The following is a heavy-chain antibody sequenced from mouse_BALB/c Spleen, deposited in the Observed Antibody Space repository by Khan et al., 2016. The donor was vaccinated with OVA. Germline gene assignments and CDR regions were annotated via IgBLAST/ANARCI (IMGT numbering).Heavy chain of an antibody. Sequence: EVKLEESGGGLVQPGGSLKLSCATSGFTFSDYYMYWVRQTPEKRLVWVAYISNGGGSTYYPDTVKGRFTISRDNAKNTLYLQMSRLKSEDTAMYYCARVYGNYAMDYWGQGTSVTVSS. D-gene: IGHD2-1*01. V-gene: IGHV5-12*02. CDR2: ISNGGGST. J-gene: IGHJ4*01. CDR3: ARVYGNYAMDY. CDR1: GFTFSDYY.